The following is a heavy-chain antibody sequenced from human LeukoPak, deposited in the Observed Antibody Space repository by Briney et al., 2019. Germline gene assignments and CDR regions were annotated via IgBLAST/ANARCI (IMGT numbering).Heavy chain of an antibody. Sequence: GGSLRLSRAASGFTFSNAWMSWVRQAPGKGLEWVSRIKSKTDGGTTDYAAPVKGRFTISRDDSKNTLYLQMNSLKTEDTAVYYCTTGIAAAGTVRQYYYGMDVWGQGTTVTVSS. J-gene: IGHJ6*02. CDR1: GFTFSNAW. CDR3: TTGIAAAGTVRQYYYGMDV. CDR2: IKSKTDGGTT. D-gene: IGHD6-13*01. V-gene: IGHV3-15*01.